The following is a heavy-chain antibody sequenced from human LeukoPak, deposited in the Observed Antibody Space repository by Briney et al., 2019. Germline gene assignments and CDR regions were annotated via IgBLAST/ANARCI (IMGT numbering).Heavy chain of an antibody. CDR2: INHSGST. CDR1: GGSFSGYY. J-gene: IGHJ5*02. Sequence: SETLSLTCAVYGGSFSGYYWSWIRQPPGKGLEWIGEINHSGSTNYNPSLKSRVTISVDTSKNQFSLKLSSVTAADTAVYYCARGRRRVVTAARSWFDPWGQGTLVTVPS. D-gene: IGHD2-21*02. V-gene: IGHV4-34*01. CDR3: ARGRRRVVTAARSWFDP.